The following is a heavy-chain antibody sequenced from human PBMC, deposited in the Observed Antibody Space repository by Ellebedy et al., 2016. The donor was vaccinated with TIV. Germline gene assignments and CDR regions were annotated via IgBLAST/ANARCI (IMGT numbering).Heavy chain of an antibody. CDR2: ITVSGDK. CDR1: GFTFRTYN. CDR3: ATAREWD. V-gene: IGHV3-21*01. D-gene: IGHD1-26*01. Sequence: GESLKISCATSGFTFRTYNMNWVRQAPGKGLEWVSAITVSGDKHYADSVKGRFTISRDNTKNSLYLEMNRLTADDTAVYYCATAREWDWGQGTQVTVSS. J-gene: IGHJ4*02.